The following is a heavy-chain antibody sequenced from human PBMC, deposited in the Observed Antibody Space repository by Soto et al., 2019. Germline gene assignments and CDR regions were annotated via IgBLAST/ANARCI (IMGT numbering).Heavy chain of an antibody. CDR2: LSGSGTNT. D-gene: IGHD1-1*01. V-gene: IGHV3-23*01. CDR1: GFTVGSYA. CDR3: AKDPHLFHKVQGYFQN. Sequence: EVHLLESGGGLVQRGGSLRLSCAASGFTVGSYAMNWVRQAPGKGLEWVSSLSGSGTNTYYSDSVKGRFTISRDNSKNTLYLQMNTLRAEDTAVYYCAKDPHLFHKVQGYFQNWGQGTLVTVSS. J-gene: IGHJ1*01.